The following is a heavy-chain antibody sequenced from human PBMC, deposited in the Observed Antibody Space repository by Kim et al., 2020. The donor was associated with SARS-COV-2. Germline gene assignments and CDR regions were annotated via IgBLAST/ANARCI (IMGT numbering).Heavy chain of an antibody. D-gene: IGHD1-1*01. J-gene: IGHJ4*02. CDR3: TSLGKFDY. V-gene: IGHV3-73*01. Sequence: SYATAYAASVKGRFTSSRDDSKNTAYLQMNSLKTEDTAVYYCTSLGKFDYWGQGTLVTVSS. CDR2: SYAT.